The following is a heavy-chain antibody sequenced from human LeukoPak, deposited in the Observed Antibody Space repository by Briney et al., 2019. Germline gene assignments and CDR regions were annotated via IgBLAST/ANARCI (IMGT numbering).Heavy chain of an antibody. CDR3: ARLYSGSYYGPLDY. V-gene: IGHV4-59*02. J-gene: IGHJ4*02. CDR1: GGSVSSYY. CDR2: IYYSGST. D-gene: IGHD1-26*01. Sequence: SETLSLTCTVSGGSVSSYYWSWIRQPPGKGLEWIGYIYYSGSTNYNPSLKSRVTISLDTSKNQFSLKLSSVTAADTAAYYCARLYSGSYYGPLDYWGQGTLVTVSS.